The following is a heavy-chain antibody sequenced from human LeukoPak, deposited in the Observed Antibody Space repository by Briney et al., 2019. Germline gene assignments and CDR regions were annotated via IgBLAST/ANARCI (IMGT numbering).Heavy chain of an antibody. J-gene: IGHJ4*02. V-gene: IGHV3-21*01. Sequence: SGGSLRLSCAASGFTFSSYSMNWVRQAPXXXXXXVSSISSSSSYIYYADSVKGRFTISRDNAKNSLYLQMNSLRAEDTAVYYCARDPHDSSGSWGQGTLVTVSS. CDR1: GFTFSSYS. CDR2: ISSSSSYI. CDR3: ARDPHDSSGS. D-gene: IGHD3-22*01.